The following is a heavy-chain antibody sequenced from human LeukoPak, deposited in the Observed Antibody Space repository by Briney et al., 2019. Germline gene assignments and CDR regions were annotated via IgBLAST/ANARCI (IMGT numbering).Heavy chain of an antibody. CDR1: GFTFSNYW. J-gene: IGHJ6*02. D-gene: IGHD3-3*01. V-gene: IGHV3-74*01. Sequence: GGSLRLSCAASGFTFSNYWMHWVRQTPGKRLVWVSRINGDGSSIAYADSVKGRFTTSRDNAKNTLYLQMNSLRAEDTAVYYCARITIFGVVPLYGMDVWGQGTTVTVSS. CDR3: ARITIFGVVPLYGMDV. CDR2: INGDGSSI.